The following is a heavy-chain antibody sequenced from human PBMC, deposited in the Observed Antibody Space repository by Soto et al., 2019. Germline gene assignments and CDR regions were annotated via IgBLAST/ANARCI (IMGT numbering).Heavy chain of an antibody. V-gene: IGHV4-34*01. CDR3: AREISSSSWYIDS. J-gene: IGHJ5*01. Sequence: QARLQQWGAGLLKPSETLSLTCAVYGGSFSDYYWSWIRQSPEKGLEWIGQINHREYSSYNPSLKSRVTMSADTSKSQFSLRLTSVTAADTAVYYCAREISSSSWYIDSWGRGTLVTVSS. CDR2: INHREYS. CDR1: GGSFSDYY. D-gene: IGHD6-13*01.